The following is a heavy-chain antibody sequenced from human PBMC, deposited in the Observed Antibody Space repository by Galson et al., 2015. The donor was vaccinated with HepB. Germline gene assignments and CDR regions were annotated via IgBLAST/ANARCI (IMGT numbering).Heavy chain of an antibody. CDR3: AKDRSPTPLLLWFGELFQRAFDY. V-gene: IGHV3-30*18. D-gene: IGHD3-10*01. Sequence: SLRLSCAASGFTFSSYGMHWVRQAPGKGLEWVAVISYDGSNKYYADSVKGRFTISRDNSKNTLYLQMNSLRAEDTAVYYCAKDRSPTPLLLWFGELFQRAFDYWGQGTLVTVSS. J-gene: IGHJ4*02. CDR1: GFTFSSYG. CDR2: ISYDGSNK.